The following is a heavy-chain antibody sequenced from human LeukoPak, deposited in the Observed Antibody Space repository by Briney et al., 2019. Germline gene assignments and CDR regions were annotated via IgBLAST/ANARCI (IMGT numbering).Heavy chain of an antibody. Sequence: GGSLRLSCAASGFTFSSYGMHWVRQAPGKGLEWVAVISYDGSNKYYADSVKGRFTTSRDTSKNTLYLQMNSLRAEDTAVYYCARDPEGYDSSGYYSYWGQGTLVTVSS. D-gene: IGHD3-22*01. CDR1: GFTFSSYG. J-gene: IGHJ4*02. CDR2: ISYDGSNK. CDR3: ARDPEGYDSSGYYSY. V-gene: IGHV3-30*03.